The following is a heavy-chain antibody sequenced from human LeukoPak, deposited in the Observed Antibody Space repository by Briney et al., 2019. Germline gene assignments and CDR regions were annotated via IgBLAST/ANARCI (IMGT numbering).Heavy chain of an antibody. CDR3: ARHIGILGKWGFDY. CDR2: IHHSASP. J-gene: IGHJ4*02. Sequence: SETLSLTCAVSGASITSNWWSWVCQSPGKGLEWIGEIHHSASPNYNTSLKSRVTLSLDKSQNQFSLKVTSVTAADTAVYYCARHIGILGKWGFDYWGQGTLVTVSS. D-gene: IGHD2/OR15-2a*01. CDR1: GASITSNW. V-gene: IGHV4-4*02.